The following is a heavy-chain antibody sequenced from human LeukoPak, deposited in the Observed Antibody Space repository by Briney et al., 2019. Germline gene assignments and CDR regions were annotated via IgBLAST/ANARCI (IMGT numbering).Heavy chain of an antibody. CDR3: ARQYYYDSSGPHDAFDI. V-gene: IGHV4-59*01. J-gene: IGHJ3*02. CDR2: IYYSGST. Sequence: SETLSLTCTVSGGSISSYYWSWIRQPPGKGLEWIGYIYYSGSTNYNPSLRSRVTISVDTSKNQFSLKPSSVTAADTAVYYCARQYYYDSSGPHDAFDIWGQGAMVTVSS. D-gene: IGHD3-22*01. CDR1: GGSISSYY.